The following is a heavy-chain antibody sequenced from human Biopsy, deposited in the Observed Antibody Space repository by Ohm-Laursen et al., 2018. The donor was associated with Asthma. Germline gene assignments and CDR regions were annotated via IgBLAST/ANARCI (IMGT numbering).Heavy chain of an antibody. V-gene: IGHV3-53*01. Sequence: SLRLSCAASGFAVSRDHMFWVRQAPGKGLEWASVIYSGGTSHTADSVRGRFPISRDYSKNTLYLQMHSLRAEDTAVYYCARGDSSNWSHYYFDYWGQGTLVTVSS. J-gene: IGHJ4*02. D-gene: IGHD3-22*01. CDR1: GFAVSRDH. CDR2: IYSGGTS. CDR3: ARGDSSNWSHYYFDY.